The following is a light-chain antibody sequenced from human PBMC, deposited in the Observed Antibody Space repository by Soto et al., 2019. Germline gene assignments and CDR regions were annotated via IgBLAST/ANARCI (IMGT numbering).Light chain of an antibody. Sequence: ALTQPASVSGSPGQSITISCTGTSSDVGSYNLVSWYQQHPGKAPKLMIYEGSKRPSGVSNRFSGSKSGNTASLTISGLQAEDEADYYCCSYAGSSTFVSYVFGTGNKVTV. V-gene: IGLV2-23*03. CDR2: EGS. CDR1: SSDVGSYNL. CDR3: CSYAGSSTFVSYV. J-gene: IGLJ1*01.